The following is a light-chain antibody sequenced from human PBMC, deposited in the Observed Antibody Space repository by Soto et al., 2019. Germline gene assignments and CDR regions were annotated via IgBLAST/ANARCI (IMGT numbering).Light chain of an antibody. CDR2: AAS. V-gene: IGKV1-39*01. CDR3: QQTFSTYVS. J-gene: IGKJ4*01. Sequence: GDRVTVTCRASQTISSYLHWYQLKPGQAPKLLIYAASSLQSGVPSRFSGSGSGTEFTLTISSLQPEDFATYFCQQTFSTYVSFGGGTKVDI. CDR1: QTISSY.